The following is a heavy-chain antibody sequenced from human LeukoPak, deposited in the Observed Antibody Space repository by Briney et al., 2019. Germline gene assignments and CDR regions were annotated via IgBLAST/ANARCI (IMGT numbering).Heavy chain of an antibody. Sequence: PGRSLRRSCAASGFTFSSYAMHWVRQTPGKAGKGLEWVALISHDGSDKFYADSVKGRFTISRDNSKNTLYLLMSSLRVEDTAVYYCASTGRAVGAHGLVYWGQGTLVTVSS. D-gene: IGHD1-26*01. V-gene: IGHV3-30-3*01. CDR1: GFTFSSYA. J-gene: IGHJ4*02. CDR3: ASTGRAVGAHGLVY. CDR2: ISHDGSDK.